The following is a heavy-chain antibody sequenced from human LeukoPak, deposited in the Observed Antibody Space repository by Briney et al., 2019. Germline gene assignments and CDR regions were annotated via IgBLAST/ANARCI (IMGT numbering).Heavy chain of an antibody. CDR2: INAGIGRT. CDR3: AKARWTATATTYYLDY. J-gene: IGHJ4*02. Sequence: ASVTVSFTASGYTFTVYAVQWERQAPGQRLEWLGWINAGIGRTKYSQKFQGRVTITRDTSASTAYMESSSLRSVDTAGYYLAKARWTATATTYYLDYWGQGTLVTVSA. CDR1: GYTFTVYA. V-gene: IGHV1-3*01. D-gene: IGHD4-17*01.